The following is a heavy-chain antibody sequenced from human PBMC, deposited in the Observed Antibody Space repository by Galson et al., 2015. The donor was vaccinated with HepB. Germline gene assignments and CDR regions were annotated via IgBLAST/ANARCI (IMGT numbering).Heavy chain of an antibody. CDR3: VRSGDFSGYSSR. V-gene: IGHV3-73*01. D-gene: IGHD6-13*01. CDR2: IRSKATNFAA. CDR1: GFTFGGSA. Sequence: SLRLSCAASGFTFGGSAIHWVRQASGKGPEWIGHIRSKATNFAALYVPSLKGRFTISRDDSKNLAYLHMRSLKTEDTAVYYCVRSGDFSGYSSRWGQGTLVTVSS. J-gene: IGHJ4*02.